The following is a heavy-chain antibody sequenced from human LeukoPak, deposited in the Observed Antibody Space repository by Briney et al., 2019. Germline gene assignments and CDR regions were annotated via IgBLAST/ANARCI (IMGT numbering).Heavy chain of an antibody. Sequence: GESLKISGKASAYSFTKYWIAWVRQMPGKGLDWIGTIYPGDSDTRYNPPFQGHVTISADKSITTAFLQWSSLKASDTAVYYCSRRGQSGYSSGPEGSDLWGQGTMGTVSS. V-gene: IGHV5-51*01. CDR1: AYSFTKYW. CDR2: IYPGDSDT. D-gene: IGHD5-18*01. J-gene: IGHJ3*01. CDR3: SRRGQSGYSSGPEGSDL.